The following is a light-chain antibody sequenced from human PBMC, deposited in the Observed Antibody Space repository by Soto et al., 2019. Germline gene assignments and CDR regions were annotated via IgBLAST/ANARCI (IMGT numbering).Light chain of an antibody. CDR3: SSYGGSNNLL. J-gene: IGLJ2*01. CDR1: SRDIGGYDS. CDR2: DVI. Sequence: QSALTQPPSASGSPGQSVTISCTGTSRDIGGYDSVSWYQQHPGKAPKLLIYDVIKRPSGVPDRFSGSKSGNTASLTVSGLQTDDEADYYCSSYGGSNNLLFGGGTKLTVL. V-gene: IGLV2-8*01.